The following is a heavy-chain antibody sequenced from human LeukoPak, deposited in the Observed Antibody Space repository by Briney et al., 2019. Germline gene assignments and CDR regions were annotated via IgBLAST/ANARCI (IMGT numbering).Heavy chain of an antibody. J-gene: IGHJ6*01. CDR3: ARSIGLTGGGVDV. CDR2: ITDSGSTI. D-gene: IGHD3-9*01. CDR1: GFAFRDYN. V-gene: IGHV3-11*01. Sequence: PGGSLRLSCAASGFAFRDYNVNSVRQAPGKGLEWVSYITDSGSTIHYADSVNGRFTISRDNAKNSLYLQMNSLRAEDSAVYYCARSIGLTGGGVDVWGRGTTVTVSS.